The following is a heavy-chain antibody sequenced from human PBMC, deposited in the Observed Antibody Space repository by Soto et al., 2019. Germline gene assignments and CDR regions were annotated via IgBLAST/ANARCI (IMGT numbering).Heavy chain of an antibody. J-gene: IGHJ6*04. Sequence: SVKVSCKASGGTFSSYAISWVRQAPGQGLEWMGGIIPIFGTANYAQKFQGRVTITADESTSTAYMELSSLRSEDTAVYYCARVVRGTDYYYYGMDVWGKGTTVTVSS. CDR1: GGTFSSYA. CDR2: IIPIFGTA. CDR3: ARVVRGTDYYYYGMDV. V-gene: IGHV1-69*13. D-gene: IGHD3-10*01.